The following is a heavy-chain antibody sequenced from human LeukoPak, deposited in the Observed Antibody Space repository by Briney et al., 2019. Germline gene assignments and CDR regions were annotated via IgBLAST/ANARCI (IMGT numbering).Heavy chain of an antibody. V-gene: IGHV3-66*02. CDR1: GFTVSSNY. CDR2: IYSGGST. J-gene: IGHJ4*02. D-gene: IGHD3-16*01. CDR3: ARDSLGEYFDY. Sequence: GGSLRLSCAASGFTVSSNYMSWVRQAPGKGLEWVSVIYSGGSTYYADSVKGRFTISRDNSKDTLYLQMNSLRAEDTAVYYCARDSLGEYFDYWGQGTLVTVSS.